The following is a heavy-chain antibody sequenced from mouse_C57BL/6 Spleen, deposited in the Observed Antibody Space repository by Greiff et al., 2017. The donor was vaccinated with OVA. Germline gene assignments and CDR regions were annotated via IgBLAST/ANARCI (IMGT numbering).Heavy chain of an antibody. CDR3: ARNEGFDY. CDR1: GFTFSSYT. CDR2: ISGGGGNT. V-gene: IGHV5-9*01. Sequence: EVMLVESGGGLVKPGGSLKLSCAASGFTFSSYTMSWVRQTPEKRLEWVATISGGGGNTYYPDSVKGRFTISRDNAKNTLYLQMSSLRSEDTALYYCARNEGFDYWGQGTTLTVSS. J-gene: IGHJ2*01.